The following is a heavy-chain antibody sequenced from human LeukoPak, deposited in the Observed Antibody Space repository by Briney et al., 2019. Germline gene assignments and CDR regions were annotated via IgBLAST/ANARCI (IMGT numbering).Heavy chain of an antibody. CDR2: ISSSSSYI. J-gene: IGHJ3*02. CDR3: ARDHLRFLEWLPHLGGSAFDI. V-gene: IGHV3-21*01. Sequence: GGSLRLSCSASGFTFSSYSMNWVRQAPGKGLEWVSSISSSSSYIYYADSVKGRFTISRDNAKNSLYLQMNSLRAEDTAVYYCARDHLRFLEWLPHLGGSAFDIWGQGTMVTVSS. CDR1: GFTFSSYS. D-gene: IGHD3-3*01.